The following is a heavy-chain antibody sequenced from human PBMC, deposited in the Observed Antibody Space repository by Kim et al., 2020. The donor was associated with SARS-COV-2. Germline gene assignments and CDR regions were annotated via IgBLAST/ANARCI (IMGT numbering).Heavy chain of an antibody. CDR2: ISYDGSNK. V-gene: IGHV3-30*18. Sequence: GGSLRLSCAASGFTFSSYGMHWVRQAPGKGLEWVAVISYDGSNKYYADSVKGRFTISRDNSKNTLYLQMNSLRAEDTAVYYCAKDPDITGTNLPFDYWGQGTLVTVSS. CDR1: GFTFSSYG. CDR3: AKDPDITGTNLPFDY. D-gene: IGHD1-7*01. J-gene: IGHJ4*02.